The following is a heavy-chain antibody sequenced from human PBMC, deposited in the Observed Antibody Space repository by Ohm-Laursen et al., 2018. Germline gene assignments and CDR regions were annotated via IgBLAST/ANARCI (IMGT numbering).Heavy chain of an antibody. CDR3: ARESIAPFF. CDR2: IKHDGSEK. CDR1: GFTFSSYG. J-gene: IGHJ4*02. D-gene: IGHD2/OR15-2a*01. V-gene: IGHV3-7*01. Sequence: SLRLSCAASGFTFSSYGMHWVRQAPAKGLEWVANIKHDGSEKYYVDSVKGRFTISRDNAKNSLYLQMDSLRVEDTAVYFCARESIAPFFWGQGTLVTVSS.